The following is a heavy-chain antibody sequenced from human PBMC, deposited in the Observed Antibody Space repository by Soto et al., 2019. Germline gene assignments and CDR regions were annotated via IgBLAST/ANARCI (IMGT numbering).Heavy chain of an antibody. V-gene: IGHV4-59*01. CDR1: GGSISSYY. CDR2: IYYSGST. Sequence: SETLSLTCTGSGGSISSYYWSWIRQPPGKGLEWIGYIYYSGSTNYNPSLKSRVTRSVDTSKNQFSLKLSSVTAADTAVYYCARDRSKGYGGNSLAEFDYWCRGTLVTGSS. J-gene: IGHJ4*02. D-gene: IGHD2-21*02. CDR3: ARDRSKGYGGNSLAEFDY.